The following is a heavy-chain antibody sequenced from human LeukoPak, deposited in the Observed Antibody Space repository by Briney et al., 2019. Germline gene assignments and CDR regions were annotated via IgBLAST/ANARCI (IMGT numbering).Heavy chain of an antibody. CDR2: IYSGGST. J-gene: IGHJ3*02. V-gene: IGHV3-66*02. Sequence: GGSLRLSCAASGFTVSSNYMSWVRQAPGKGLEWVSVIYSGGSTYYADSVKGRFTISRDNSKNTLYLQMNSLRAEDTAVYYCARDVRGRSIVGAHDAFDIWGQGTMVTVSS. D-gene: IGHD1-26*01. CDR3: ARDVRGRSIVGAHDAFDI. CDR1: GFTVSSNY.